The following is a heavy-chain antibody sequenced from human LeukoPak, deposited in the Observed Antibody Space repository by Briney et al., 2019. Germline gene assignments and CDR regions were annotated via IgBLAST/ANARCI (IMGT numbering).Heavy chain of an antibody. CDR2: ISSSSSYI. V-gene: IGHV3-21*04. Sequence: PGGSLRLSCAASGFTFSSYSMNWVRQAPGKGLEWVSSISSSSSYIYYADSVRGRFTISRDNAKNSLYLQMNSLRTEDTALYYCANLGYDGFDYWGQGTLVTVSS. D-gene: IGHD3-22*01. J-gene: IGHJ4*02. CDR3: ANLGYDGFDY. CDR1: GFTFSSYS.